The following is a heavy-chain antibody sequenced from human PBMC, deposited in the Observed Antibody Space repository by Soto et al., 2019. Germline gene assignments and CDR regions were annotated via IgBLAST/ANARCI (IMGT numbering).Heavy chain of an antibody. Sequence: GGSLRLSCAASGFTFDDYAMHWVRQAPGKGLEWVSGISWNSGSIGYADSVKGRFTISRDNAKNSLYLQMNSLRAEDTALYYCATSAYYDSSGPFDYWGQGTLVTVSS. CDR2: ISWNSGSI. D-gene: IGHD3-22*01. CDR3: ATSAYYDSSGPFDY. J-gene: IGHJ4*02. CDR1: GFTFDDYA. V-gene: IGHV3-9*01.